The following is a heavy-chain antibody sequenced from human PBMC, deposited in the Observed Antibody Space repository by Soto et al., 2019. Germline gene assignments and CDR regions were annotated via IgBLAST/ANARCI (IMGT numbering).Heavy chain of an antibody. D-gene: IGHD1-26*01. Sequence: GGSLRLSCAASGFMFDTYGMHWVRQAPGKGLEWVTFISYDGSNKYYADSVKGRFTISRDNSKKTLYLQMNSLRPDDTAVYFCARELPPLWEPYYYFGYWGQGTLVTVSS. CDR2: ISYDGSNK. CDR3: ARELPPLWEPYYYFGY. J-gene: IGHJ4*02. V-gene: IGHV3-30*03. CDR1: GFMFDTYG.